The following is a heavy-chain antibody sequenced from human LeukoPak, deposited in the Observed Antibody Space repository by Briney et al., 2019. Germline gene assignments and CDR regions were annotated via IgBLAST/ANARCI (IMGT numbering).Heavy chain of an antibody. CDR3: ARAGWQQLAFDY. J-gene: IGHJ4*02. CDR1: GGSISIYY. CDR2: IYYSGSI. V-gene: IGHV4-59*01. Sequence: PSETLSLTCTVSGGSISIYYWRWIRQPPGKRPEWIGYIYYSGSINYNPSLKSRVTISVDTSKNQFSLKLSSVTAADTAVYYCARAGWQQLAFDYWGQGTLVTVSS. D-gene: IGHD6-13*01.